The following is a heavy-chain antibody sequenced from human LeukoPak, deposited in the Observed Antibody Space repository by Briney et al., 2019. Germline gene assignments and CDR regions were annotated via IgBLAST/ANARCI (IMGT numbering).Heavy chain of an antibody. CDR2: ISSSGSTI. CDR3: ARAEKNYYYYHYYMDV. CDR1: GFTFSSYE. V-gene: IGHV3-48*03. Sequence: GGSLRLSCAASGFTFSSYEMNWVRQAPGKGLEWVSYISSSGSTIYYADSVKGRFTISRDNAKNSLYLQMNSLRAEDTAVYYCARAEKNYYYYHYYMDVWGKGTTVTVSS. J-gene: IGHJ6*03.